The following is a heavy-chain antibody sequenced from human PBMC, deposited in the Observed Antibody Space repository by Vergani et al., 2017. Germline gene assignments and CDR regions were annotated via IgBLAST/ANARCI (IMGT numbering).Heavy chain of an antibody. Sequence: QITLKESGPTLVKPTQTLTLTCTFSGFSLSTSGAGVGWIRQPPGKDLEWLALIFWDDDKRYSPSLKSRLTITKDTSKNQVVLTMTNMDPVDTATYYCAHTRPNSYGYVPFDYWGQGTLVTVSS. D-gene: IGHD5-18*01. J-gene: IGHJ4*02. CDR3: AHTRPNSYGYVPFDY. CDR2: IFWDDDK. V-gene: IGHV2-5*02. CDR1: GFSLSTSGAG.